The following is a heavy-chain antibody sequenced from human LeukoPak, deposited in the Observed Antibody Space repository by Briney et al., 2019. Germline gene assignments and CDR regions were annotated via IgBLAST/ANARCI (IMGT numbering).Heavy chain of an antibody. J-gene: IGHJ4*02. CDR3: ARRQTDDSSGCDGY. Sequence: GGSLRLSCAASGFTFSGSAMHWFRQASGKGLEWVGRIRSKANSYATAYAASVKGRFTISRDDSTNTAYLQMNSLKTEDTAVYDCARRQTDDSSGCDGYWGQGTLVTVSS. CDR2: IRSKANSYAT. D-gene: IGHD3-22*01. V-gene: IGHV3-73*01. CDR1: GFTFSGSA.